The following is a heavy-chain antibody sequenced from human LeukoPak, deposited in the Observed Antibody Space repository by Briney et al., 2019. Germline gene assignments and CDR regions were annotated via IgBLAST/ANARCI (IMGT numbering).Heavy chain of an antibody. J-gene: IGHJ4*02. CDR3: VRDPPGAHFDF. Sequence: GGSLRLSCAASGFTFSSYAMHWVRQAPGKGLEWVAVISYDGSNKYYADSVKGRFTISRDNSKNTLYLQMNSLRAEDTAVYYCVRDPPGAHFDFWGQGTLVTVSS. CDR1: GFTFSSYA. V-gene: IGHV3-30-3*01. CDR2: ISYDGSNK. D-gene: IGHD7-27*01.